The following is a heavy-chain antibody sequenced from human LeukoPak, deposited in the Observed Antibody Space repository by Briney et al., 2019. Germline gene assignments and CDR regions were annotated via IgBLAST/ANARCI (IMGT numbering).Heavy chain of an antibody. V-gene: IGHV3-23*01. CDR3: AKWGSARDFDY. D-gene: IGHD2-2*01. Sequence: GGSLRLSRAASGFTFSSYAMSWVRQAPGKGLEWVSAISASGGSTYYADSVKGRFTISRDSSKSTLFLQMNSLRAEDTAVYYCAKWGSARDFDYWGQGTLVTVSS. J-gene: IGHJ4*02. CDR2: ISASGGST. CDR1: GFTFSSYA.